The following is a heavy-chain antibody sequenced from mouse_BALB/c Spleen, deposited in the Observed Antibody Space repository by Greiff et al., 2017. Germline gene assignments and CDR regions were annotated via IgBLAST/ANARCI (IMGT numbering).Heavy chain of an antibody. D-gene: IGHD2-1*01. CDR3: ARHYGNLAY. J-gene: IGHJ3*01. CDR1: GFTFSSFG. CDR2: ISSGSSTI. Sequence: EVQLVESGGGLVQPGGSRKLSCAASGFTFSSFGMHWVRQAPEKGLEWVAYISSGSSTIYYADTVKGRFTISRDNPKNTLFLQMTSLRSEDTAMYYCARHYGNLAYWGQGTLVTVSA. V-gene: IGHV5-17*02.